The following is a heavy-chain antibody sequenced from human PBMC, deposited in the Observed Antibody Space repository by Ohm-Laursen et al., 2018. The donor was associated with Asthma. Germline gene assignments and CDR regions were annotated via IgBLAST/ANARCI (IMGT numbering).Heavy chain of an antibody. Sequence: SLRLSCAASGFTFDDYAMHWVRQAPGKGLEWVSGISWNSGSIGYADSVKGRFTISRDNAKNSLYLQMNSLRAEDTALYYCAKDKGSYGDPQGSGYFDLWGRGTLVTVSS. V-gene: IGHV3-9*01. CDR2: ISWNSGSI. CDR3: AKDKGSYGDPQGSGYFDL. D-gene: IGHD4-17*01. J-gene: IGHJ2*01. CDR1: GFTFDDYA.